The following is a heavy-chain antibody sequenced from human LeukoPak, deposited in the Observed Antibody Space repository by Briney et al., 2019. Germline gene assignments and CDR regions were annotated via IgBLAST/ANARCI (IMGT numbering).Heavy chain of an antibody. J-gene: IGHJ4*02. V-gene: IGHV4-34*01. D-gene: IGHD3-9*01. CDR3: ARLRILRYFDWFHYFDY. CDR1: GGPISNYY. Sequence: SETLSLTCTVSGGPISNYYWNWIRQPPGKGLEWIGEINHSGSTNYNPSLKSRVTISVDTSKNQFSLKLSSVTAADTAVYYCARLRILRYFDWFHYFDYWGQGTLVTVSS. CDR2: INHSGST.